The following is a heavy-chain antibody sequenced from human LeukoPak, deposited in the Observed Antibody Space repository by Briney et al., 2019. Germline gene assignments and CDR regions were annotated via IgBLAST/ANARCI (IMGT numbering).Heavy chain of an antibody. V-gene: IGHV4-34*01. D-gene: IGHD6-19*01. CDR2: INHSGST. Sequence: SETLSLTCAVYGGSFSGYYWSWIRQPPGKGLEWIGEINHSGSTNYNPSLKSRVTISVDKSNNQFSLSLTSVTAADTAVYYCARASGWFPLGSWGQGTLVTVSS. J-gene: IGHJ5*02. CDR3: ARASGWFPLGS. CDR1: GGSFSGYY.